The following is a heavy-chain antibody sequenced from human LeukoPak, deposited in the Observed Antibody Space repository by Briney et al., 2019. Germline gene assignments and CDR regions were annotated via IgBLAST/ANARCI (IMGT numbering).Heavy chain of an antibody. CDR3: ASDRVYYGLDV. V-gene: IGHV3-74*01. CDR1: GFTFSSYW. CDR2: IKNDGYET. J-gene: IGHJ6*02. Sequence: GGSLRLSCAASGFTFSSYWMPWVRQAPGKGLMWVSRIKNDGYETNYADSVKGRFTISRDNAKNTPYLQMNSLTVEDTAVYYCASDRVYYGLDVWGQGTTVSVSS.